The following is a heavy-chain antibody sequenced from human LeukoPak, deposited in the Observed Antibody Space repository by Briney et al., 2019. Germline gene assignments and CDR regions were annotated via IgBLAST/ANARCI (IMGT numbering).Heavy chain of an antibody. J-gene: IGHJ4*02. Sequence: GRSLRLSCAASRFTFRNYAMHWVRQAPGKGLEWVAVISSDGTNKDYADSVKGRFTISRDNSKNTLYLQMSSPRAEDTAIYYCVAYSSASFYPKFDYWGQGTLVTVS. V-gene: IGHV3-30*04. D-gene: IGHD6-6*01. CDR1: RFTFRNYA. CDR3: VAYSSASFYPKFDY. CDR2: ISSDGTNK.